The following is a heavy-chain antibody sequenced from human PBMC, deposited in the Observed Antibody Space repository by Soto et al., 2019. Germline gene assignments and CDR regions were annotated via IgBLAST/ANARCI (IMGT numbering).Heavy chain of an antibody. CDR2: INPSSGTA. D-gene: IGHD1-1*01. V-gene: IGHV1-69*05. Sequence: SVKVSCKASGGTFSSYAISWVRQAPGQGLEWMGGINPSSGTANYAQKFQGRVTITRDTSASTAYMELSSLRSEDTAVYYCARGRWTKTTADYYLDYWGQGTLVTVS. J-gene: IGHJ4*02. CDR1: GGTFSSYA. CDR3: ARGRWTKTTADYYLDY.